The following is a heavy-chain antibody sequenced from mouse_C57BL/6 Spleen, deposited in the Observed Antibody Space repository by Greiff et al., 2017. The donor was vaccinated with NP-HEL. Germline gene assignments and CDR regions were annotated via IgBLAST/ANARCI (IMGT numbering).Heavy chain of an antibody. CDR3: TRSIYYYGSSYAMDY. J-gene: IGHJ4*01. CDR1: GYTFTDYE. Sequence: QVQLQQSGAELVRPGASVTLSCKASGYTFTDYEMHWVKQTPVHGLEWIGAIDPETGGTAYNQKFKGKAILTADESSSTAYMELRSLTSEDSAVYYCTRSIYYYGSSYAMDYWGQGTSVTVSS. CDR2: IDPETGGT. V-gene: IGHV1-15*01. D-gene: IGHD1-1*01.